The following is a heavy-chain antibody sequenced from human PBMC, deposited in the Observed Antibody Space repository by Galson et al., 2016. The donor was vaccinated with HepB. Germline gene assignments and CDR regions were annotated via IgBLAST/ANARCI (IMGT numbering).Heavy chain of an antibody. V-gene: IGHV3-53*01. CDR1: GFTVSTNY. Sequence: SLRLSCAASGFTVSTNYMTWVRQAPGKGLEWVSVLYSDESTYYADSVKGRFTISRDNSKNMLYLQMNSLRVEDTAVYYCARDKYSSGWYGSQMNYYYGMDVWGQGTTVTVSS. J-gene: IGHJ6*02. D-gene: IGHD6-19*01. CDR2: LYSDEST. CDR3: ARDKYSSGWYGSQMNYYYGMDV.